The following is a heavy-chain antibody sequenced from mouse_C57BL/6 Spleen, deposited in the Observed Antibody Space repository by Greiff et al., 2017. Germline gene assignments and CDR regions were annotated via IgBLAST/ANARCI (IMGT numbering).Heavy chain of an antibody. CDR1: GFSLTRSA. D-gene: IGHD2-1*01. V-gene: IGHV2-9-1*01. J-gene: IGHJ4*01. CDR3: ARNSANYDYAMDY. Sequence: VQGVESGPGLLAPSQSLSITCTVSGFSLTRSAISWVRQPPGKGLEWLGVIWTGGGTNYNSALKSRLSISKDNSKSQVFLKMNSLQTDDTARYYCARNSANYDYAMDYWGQGTSVTVSS. CDR2: IWTGGGT.